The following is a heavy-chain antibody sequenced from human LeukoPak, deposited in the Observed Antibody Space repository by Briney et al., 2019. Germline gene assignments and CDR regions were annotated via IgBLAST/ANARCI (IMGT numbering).Heavy chain of an antibody. CDR3: ARDPAKTSSSWYYFDY. CDR2: IYTSGST. J-gene: IGHJ4*02. Sequence: SETLPLTCTVSGGSISSYYWSWIRQPAGKGLEWIGRIYTSGSTNYNPSLKSRVTMSVDTSKNQFSLKLSSVTAADTAVYYCARDPAKTSSSWYYFDYWGQGTLVTVSS. D-gene: IGHD6-13*01. CDR1: GGSISSYY. V-gene: IGHV4-4*07.